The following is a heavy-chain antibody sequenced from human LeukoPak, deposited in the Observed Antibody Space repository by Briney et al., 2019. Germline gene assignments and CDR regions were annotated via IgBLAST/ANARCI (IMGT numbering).Heavy chain of an antibody. Sequence: GGSLRLSCAASGFTFSSYNMNWVRQAPGQGLEWVARIKNDGSGIIYADSVKGRFTISRDNARNTLYLQMNSLRAEDTAVYYCARERGVSHPFDYWGQGTLVTVPS. CDR1: GFTFSSYN. J-gene: IGHJ4*02. V-gene: IGHV3-74*01. CDR2: IKNDGSGI. CDR3: ARERGVSHPFDY. D-gene: IGHD2-21*01.